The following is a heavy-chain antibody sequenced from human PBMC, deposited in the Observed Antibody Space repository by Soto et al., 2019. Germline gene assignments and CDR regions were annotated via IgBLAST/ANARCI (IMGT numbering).Heavy chain of an antibody. J-gene: IGHJ6*02. CDR3: ARVRQLVDYYYYLMDF. Sequence: SQTLSLTCAISGDSVSSNSAAWNWIRQSPSRGLEWLGRTYYRSKWYNDYAVSVKSRITINPDTSKNQFSLQLNSVTPEDTAVYYCARVRQLVDYYYYLMDFWGQGTTVTVSS. V-gene: IGHV6-1*01. CDR1: GDSVSSNSAA. D-gene: IGHD6-13*01. CDR2: TYYRSKWYN.